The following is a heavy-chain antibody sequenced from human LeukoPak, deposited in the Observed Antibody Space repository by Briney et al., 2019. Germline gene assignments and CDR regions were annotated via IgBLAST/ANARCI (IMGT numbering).Heavy chain of an antibody. D-gene: IGHD1-7*01. CDR1: GGTFSSYA. CDR2: IIPILGIA. V-gene: IGHV1-69*04. Sequence: GASVKVSCKASGGTFSSYAISWVRQAPGQGLEWMGRIIPILGIANYAQKFQGRVTITADKSTSTAYMELSSLRSEDTAVYYCAREGELPAGWFDPWGQGTLVTVSS. CDR3: AREGELPAGWFDP. J-gene: IGHJ5*02.